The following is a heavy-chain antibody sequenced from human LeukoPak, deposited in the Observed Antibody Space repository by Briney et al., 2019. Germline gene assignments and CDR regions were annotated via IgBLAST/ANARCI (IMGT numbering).Heavy chain of an antibody. CDR1: GGSFSGYY. Sequence: SETLSLTCAVYGGSFSGYYWSWIRQPPGKGLEWIGEINHSGSTNYNPSLKSRVTISVDTSKNQLSLKLSSVTAADTAVYYCARGPADYDFWSGYRTYYFDYWGQGTLVTVSS. D-gene: IGHD3-3*01. CDR2: INHSGST. CDR3: ARGPADYDFWSGYRTYYFDY. J-gene: IGHJ4*02. V-gene: IGHV4-34*01.